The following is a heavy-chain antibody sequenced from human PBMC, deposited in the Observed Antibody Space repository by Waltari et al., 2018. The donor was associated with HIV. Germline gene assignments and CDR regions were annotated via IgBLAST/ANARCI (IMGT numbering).Heavy chain of an antibody. CDR3: ARDRARGFIYYDILTGYYDY. V-gene: IGHV3-7*01. CDR2: IKQDGSEK. Sequence: VRQAPGKGLEWVANIKQDGSEKYYVDSVKGRFTISRDNAKNSLYLQMNSLRAEDTAVYYCARDRARGFIYYDILTGYYDYWGQGTLVTVSS. J-gene: IGHJ4*02. D-gene: IGHD3-9*01.